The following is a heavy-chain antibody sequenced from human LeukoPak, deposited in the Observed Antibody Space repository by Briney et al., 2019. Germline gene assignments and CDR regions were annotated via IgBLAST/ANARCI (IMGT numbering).Heavy chain of an antibody. CDR1: GFTFSSYS. D-gene: IGHD5-24*01. V-gene: IGHV3-21*01. Sequence: PGGSLRLSRAASGFTFSSYSMNWVRQAPGKGLEWVSSISSSSSYIYYADSVKGRFTISRDNAKNSLYLQMNSLRAEDTAVYYCARAPGEMATYFDYWGQGTLVTVSS. J-gene: IGHJ4*02. CDR2: ISSSSSYI. CDR3: ARAPGEMATYFDY.